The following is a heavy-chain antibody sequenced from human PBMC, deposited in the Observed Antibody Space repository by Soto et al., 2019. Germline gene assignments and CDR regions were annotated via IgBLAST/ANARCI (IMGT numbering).Heavy chain of an antibody. Sequence: ASETLSLTCTVSGGSISSGYCYWSWIRQPPGKGLEWIGYIYYSGSTYYNPSLKSRVTISVDTSKNQFSLKLSSVTAADTAVYYCARDGDYYGPMDVWGQGTTVTVSS. CDR1: GGSISSGYCY. D-gene: IGHD3-10*01. CDR3: ARDGDYYGPMDV. J-gene: IGHJ6*02. V-gene: IGHV4-30-4*01. CDR2: IYYSGST.